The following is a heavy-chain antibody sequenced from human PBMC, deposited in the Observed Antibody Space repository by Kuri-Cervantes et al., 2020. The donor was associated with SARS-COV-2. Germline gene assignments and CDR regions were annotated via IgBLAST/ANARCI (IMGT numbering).Heavy chain of an antibody. CDR2: IYYSGST. Sequence: ESLKIYCTVSGGSISSSSYYWGWIRQPPGKGLEWIGSIYYSGSTYYNPSLKSRVTISVDTSKNQFSLKLSSVTAADTAVYYCARGYYDFWSGYYNFDYWGQGTLVTVSS. J-gene: IGHJ4*02. CDR3: ARGYYDFWSGYYNFDY. CDR1: GGSISSSSYY. V-gene: IGHV4-39*01. D-gene: IGHD3-3*01.